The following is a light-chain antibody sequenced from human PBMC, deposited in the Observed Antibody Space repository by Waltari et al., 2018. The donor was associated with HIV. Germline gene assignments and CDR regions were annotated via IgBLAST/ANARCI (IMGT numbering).Light chain of an antibody. Sequence: EIVLTQSPGTLSLSPGERATLSCRASQSVSSSYLAWYQQTRGQAPRLLIFGASTRATGTPDRCSGSGSGTDFTLTISRLETEDFGVYYGQQYGNSPYTFGQGTKLEIK. CDR3: QQYGNSPYT. V-gene: IGKV3-20*01. J-gene: IGKJ2*01. CDR2: GAS. CDR1: QSVSSSY.